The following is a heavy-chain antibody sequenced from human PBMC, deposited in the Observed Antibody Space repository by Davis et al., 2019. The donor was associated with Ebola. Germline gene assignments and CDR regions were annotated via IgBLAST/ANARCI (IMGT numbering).Heavy chain of an antibody. CDR2: LTGSGDRT. CDR1: GFSLNTYA. Sequence: GESLKISCAASGFSLNTYAMNWVRQAPGKGLEWVSTLTGSGDRTYYADSVRGRFTISRDVSKNTLYLEMNSLRAEDTAVYYCARGGACSSTSCYVDYYYGMDVWGQGTTVTVSS. J-gene: IGHJ6*02. V-gene: IGHV3-23*01. CDR3: ARGGACSSTSCYVDYYYGMDV. D-gene: IGHD2-2*01.